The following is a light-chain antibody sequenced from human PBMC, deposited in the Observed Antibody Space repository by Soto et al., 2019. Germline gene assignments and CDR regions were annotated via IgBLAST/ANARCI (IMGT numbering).Light chain of an antibody. J-gene: IGKJ1*01. Sequence: DIQMTQSPSTLSASVGDRVTITCRARQSISSWLAWYQQKPGKAPKLLIYKASSLESGVPSRFSGSGSGTEITLTISSLQPDDFATYYCQQYNSYSWTFGQGTKVDIK. CDR3: QQYNSYSWT. CDR1: QSISSW. V-gene: IGKV1-5*03. CDR2: KAS.